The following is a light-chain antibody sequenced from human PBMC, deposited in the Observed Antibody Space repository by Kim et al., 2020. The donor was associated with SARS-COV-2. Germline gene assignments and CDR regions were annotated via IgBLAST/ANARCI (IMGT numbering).Light chain of an antibody. Sequence: GQSVTISCTGTSSDVGGYNYVSWYQQHPGKAPKLMIYEVSKRPSGVPARFSGSKSGNTASLTVSGLQAEDEADYYCSSYAGSNNFVFGTGTKVTVL. CDR2: EVS. CDR1: SSDVGGYNY. CDR3: SSYAGSNNFV. V-gene: IGLV2-8*01. J-gene: IGLJ1*01.